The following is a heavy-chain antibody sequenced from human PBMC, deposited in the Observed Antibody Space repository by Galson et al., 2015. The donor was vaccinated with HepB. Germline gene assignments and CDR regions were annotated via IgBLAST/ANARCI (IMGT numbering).Heavy chain of an antibody. CDR2: IYYSGST. CDR3: ARHEVELGYCSSTSCYREGWFDP. D-gene: IGHD2-2*02. J-gene: IGHJ5*02. Sequence: ETLSLTCTVSGGSISSSSYYWGWIRQPPGKGLEWIGSIYYSGSTYYNPSLKSRATISVDTSKNQFSLKLSSVTAADTAVYYCARHEVELGYCSSTSCYREGWFDPWGQGTLVTVSS. V-gene: IGHV4-39*01. CDR1: GGSISSSSYY.